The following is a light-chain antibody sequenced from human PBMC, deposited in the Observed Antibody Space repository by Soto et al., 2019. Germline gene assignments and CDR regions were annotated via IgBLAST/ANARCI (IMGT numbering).Light chain of an antibody. Sequence: VVLTQSPATLSLSPGESHTLFCRTSLSVSVYLDWYQQKPGQAHRLLISDASNRATGIPARFSGSGSGTDFTPTISSLEPEDFAVYYCHQRQYWPTITFGQGTRLEIK. CDR2: DAS. CDR1: LSVSVY. CDR3: HQRQYWPTIT. V-gene: IGKV3-11*01. J-gene: IGKJ5*01.